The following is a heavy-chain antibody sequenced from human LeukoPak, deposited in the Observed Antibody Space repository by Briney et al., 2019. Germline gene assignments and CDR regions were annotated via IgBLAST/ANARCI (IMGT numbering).Heavy chain of an antibody. J-gene: IGHJ3*02. D-gene: IGHD2-21*02. Sequence: SGPALVKPTQTLTLTCTFSGFSLSTSGVGVGWIRQPPGKALEWLALIYWDDDKRYSPSLKSRLTITKDTSKNQVVLTMTNMGPVDTATYYCAHVRPFCGGDCYWVIEDRAFDIWGQGTMVTVSS. CDR1: GFSLSTSGVG. CDR2: IYWDDDK. V-gene: IGHV2-5*02. CDR3: AHVRPFCGGDCYWVIEDRAFDI.